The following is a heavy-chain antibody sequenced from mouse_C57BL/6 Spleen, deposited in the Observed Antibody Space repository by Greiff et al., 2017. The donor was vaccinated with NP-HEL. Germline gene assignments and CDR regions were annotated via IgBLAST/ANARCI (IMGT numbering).Heavy chain of an antibody. D-gene: IGHD1-1*01. Sequence: EVQLEESGAGLVKPGASLKLSCAASGFTFSDYGMHWVRQAPEQGLEWVAYISSGSSTIYYADTVKGRSTLSRDNATNTLFLQMTSLRSEDTAMYYCARRGYSTTVEEYFDVWGTGTTVTVSS. CDR1: GFTFSDYG. CDR2: ISSGSSTI. J-gene: IGHJ1*03. V-gene: IGHV5-17*01. CDR3: ARRGYSTTVEEYFDV.